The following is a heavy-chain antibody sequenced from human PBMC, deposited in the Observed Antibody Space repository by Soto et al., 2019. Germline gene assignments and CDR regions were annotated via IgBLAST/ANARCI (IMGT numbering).Heavy chain of an antibody. CDR2: ISTSGSYT. V-gene: IGHV3-11*05. CDR1: GFTFSDHY. Sequence: QVQLVESGGGLVKPGGSLRLSCVASGFTFSDHYMTWIRQAPGKGLEWLSYISTSGSYTNYADSVKGRFTISRDNAMNSVYLQMNSLRAEDTAIYYCARLRLTGYFDYWGQGTLVTVSS. CDR3: ARLRLTGYFDY. J-gene: IGHJ4*02.